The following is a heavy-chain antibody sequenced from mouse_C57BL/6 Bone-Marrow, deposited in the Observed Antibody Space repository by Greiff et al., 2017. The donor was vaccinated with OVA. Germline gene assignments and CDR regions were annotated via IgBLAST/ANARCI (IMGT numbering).Heavy chain of an antibody. J-gene: IGHJ4*01. V-gene: IGHV1-64*01. Sequence: QVQLQQPGAELVKPGASVKLSCKASGYTFTSYWMNWVKQRPGQGLEWIGMILPNSGSPNYNEKFKSKATLTVDKSSSTAYMQRSSLTAEDSAVYYCASPYGSSYVKAMGDWGQGTSVTVSS. CDR2: ILPNSGSP. D-gene: IGHD1-1*01. CDR3: ASPYGSSYVKAMGD. CDR1: GYTFTSYW.